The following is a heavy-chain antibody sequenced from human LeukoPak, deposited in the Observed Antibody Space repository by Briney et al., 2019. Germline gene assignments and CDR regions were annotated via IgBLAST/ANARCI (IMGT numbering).Heavy chain of an antibody. V-gene: IGHV1-2*02. CDR3: ARDFVEMATITYNDY. D-gene: IGHD5-24*01. Sequence: ASVTVSCTASGYTFTGYYMHWVRQAPGQGLEWMGWINPNSGGTNYAQKFQGRVTMTRDTSISTAYMELSRLRSDDTAVYYCARDFVEMATITYNDYWGQGTLVTVSS. CDR2: INPNSGGT. J-gene: IGHJ4*02. CDR1: GYTFTGYY.